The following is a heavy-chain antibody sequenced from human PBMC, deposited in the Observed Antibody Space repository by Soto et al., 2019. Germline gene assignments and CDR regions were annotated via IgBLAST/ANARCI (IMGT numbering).Heavy chain of an antibody. CDR3: ARGPPLRGVKPYYYYGMDV. Sequence: ASVKVSCKASGGTFSSYAISWVRQAPGQGLEWMGGIIPIFGTANYAQKFQGRVTITADESTSTAYMELSSLRSEDTAVYYCARGPPLRGVKPYYYYGMDVWGQGTTVTVSS. CDR1: GGTFSSYA. D-gene: IGHD3-10*01. V-gene: IGHV1-69*13. CDR2: IIPIFGTA. J-gene: IGHJ6*02.